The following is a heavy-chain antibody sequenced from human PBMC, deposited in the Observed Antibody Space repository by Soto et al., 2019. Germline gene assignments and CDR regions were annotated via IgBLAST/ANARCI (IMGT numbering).Heavy chain of an antibody. CDR1: GLTFSISW. Sequence: VQLVESGGGLVQPGGSLRLSCTASGLTFSISWMTWVRQAPGEGLEWVSNINPAGNVQHYADSVKERFTISRDNAKNSLFLQMSGLRVEDTAIYYCATANTPYAFDLWSQGTMGTVSS. CDR3: ATANTPYAFDL. D-gene: IGHD3-16*01. CDR2: INPAGNVQ. V-gene: IGHV3-7*01. J-gene: IGHJ3*01.